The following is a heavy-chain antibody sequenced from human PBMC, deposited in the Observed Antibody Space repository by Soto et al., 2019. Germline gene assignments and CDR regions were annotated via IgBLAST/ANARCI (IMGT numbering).Heavy chain of an antibody. D-gene: IGHD1-1*01. Sequence: QVQLVQSGAEVKKPGSSVKVSCKASGGTFSSYAISWVRQAPGQGLEWMGGIIPIFGTANYAQKFQGRVTITADESTGTAHTGPRSRSSECTAGYLCSGATQPLYYYYGLDAWGQGTKVAVAS. V-gene: IGHV1-69*12. CDR3: SGATQPLYYYYGLDA. J-gene: IGHJ6*02. CDR1: GGTFSSYA. CDR2: IIPIFGTA.